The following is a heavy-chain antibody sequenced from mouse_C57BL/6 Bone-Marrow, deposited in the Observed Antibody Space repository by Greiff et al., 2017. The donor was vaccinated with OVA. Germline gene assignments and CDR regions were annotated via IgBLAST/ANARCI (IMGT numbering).Heavy chain of an antibody. CDR3: ALLLLAY. V-gene: IGHV1-81*01. D-gene: IGHD1-1*01. Sequence: QVQLQQSGAELARPGASVKLSCKASGYTFTSYGISWVKQRTGQGLEWIGEIYPRSGNTYYSEKFKGKATLTADKSSSTAYMELRSLTSEDSAVYFCALLLLAYWGQGTLVTVSA. CDR1: GYTFTSYG. CDR2: IYPRSGNT. J-gene: IGHJ3*01.